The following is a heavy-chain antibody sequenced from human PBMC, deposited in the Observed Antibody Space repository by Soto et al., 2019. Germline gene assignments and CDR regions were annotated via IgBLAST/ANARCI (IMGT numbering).Heavy chain of an antibody. D-gene: IGHD6-19*01. J-gene: IGHJ6*02. CDR3: ARDRAVAGTGYYGMDV. V-gene: IGHV3-21*01. CDR2: ISSSSSYI. CDR1: GFTFSSYS. Sequence: EVQLVESGGGLVKPGGSLRLSCAASGFTFSSYSMNWVRQAPGKGLEWVSSISSSSSYIYYADSVKGRFTISRDNVKNSLYLQMNSLRAEDTAVYYCARDRAVAGTGYYGMDVWGQGTTVTVSS.